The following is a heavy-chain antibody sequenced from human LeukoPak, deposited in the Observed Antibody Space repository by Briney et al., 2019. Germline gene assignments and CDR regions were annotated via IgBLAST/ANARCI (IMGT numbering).Heavy chain of an antibody. J-gene: IGHJ4*02. CDR2: IRSKANSYAT. V-gene: IGHV3-73*01. CDR1: GFTFSGSA. CDR3: TRHRDYYDSSGYFS. D-gene: IGHD3-22*01. Sequence: GGSLRLSCAASGFTFSGSATHWVRQASGKGLEWVGRIRSKANSYATAYAASVKGRFTISRDDSKNTAYLQMNSLKTEDTAVYYCTRHRDYYDSSGYFSWGQGTLVTVSS.